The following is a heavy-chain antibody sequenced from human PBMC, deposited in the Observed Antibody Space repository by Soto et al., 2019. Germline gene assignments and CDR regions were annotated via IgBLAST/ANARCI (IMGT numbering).Heavy chain of an antibody. J-gene: IGHJ5*02. CDR3: ARGDYFEVEPAGVAPPTWFAP. CDR1: GYTFTSYY. D-gene: IGHD2-2*01. CDR2: INPSGGST. V-gene: IGHV1-46*03. Sequence: ASVKVSCKASGYTFTSYYMHWVRQAPGQGLEWMGIINPSGGSTSYAQKFQGRVTMTRDTSTSTVYMELSSLRSEDTAVYYCARGDYFEVEPAGVAPPTWFAPGGRGPWFTVP.